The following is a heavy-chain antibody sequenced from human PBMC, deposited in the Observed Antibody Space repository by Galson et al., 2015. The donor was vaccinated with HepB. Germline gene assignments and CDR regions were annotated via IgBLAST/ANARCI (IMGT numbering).Heavy chain of an antibody. V-gene: IGHV5-51*01. CDR1: GYKFSMYW. CDR2: IYPRASET. D-gene: IGHD2-21*01. CDR3: ARRQIYGGGIYSMDV. Sequence: QSGAEVKKPGESLKISCEGSGYKFSMYWIGWVRQMPGRGLEWMGSIYPRASETRYSPSFQGQVTISADKSISTAYLQWSGLKASDTAMYYCARRQIYGGGIYSMDVWGQGTTVTVSS. J-gene: IGHJ6*02.